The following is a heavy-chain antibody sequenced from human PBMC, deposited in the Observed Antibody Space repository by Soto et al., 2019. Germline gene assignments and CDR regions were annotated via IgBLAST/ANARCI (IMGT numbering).Heavy chain of an antibody. Sequence: EVQMVVSGGDLVQPGGSLRLSCVASGFTFSSFWMNWVRQAPGKGLEWVANINEDGGYKTYGDSVRGRFTTSRDNAKNSVYLQMDSLRVEDTAVYYCVRGTLSPGLEYWGQGKLVTVSS. CDR3: VRGTLSPGLEY. CDR1: GFTFSSFW. J-gene: IGHJ4*02. CDR2: INEDGGYK. V-gene: IGHV3-7*01.